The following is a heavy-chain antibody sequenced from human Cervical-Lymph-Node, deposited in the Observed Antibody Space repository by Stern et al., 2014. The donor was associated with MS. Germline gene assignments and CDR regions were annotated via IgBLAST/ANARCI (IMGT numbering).Heavy chain of an antibody. CDR3: AREHTAMGFGY. D-gene: IGHD5-18*01. J-gene: IGHJ4*02. V-gene: IGHV1-46*04. Sequence: VQLVQSGAEVKKPGASVKVSCKASGYTFTSYYVHWVRQAPGEGLEWMGIIDPSGGRTSYAKKLQRRVNLTRDTSTSTVYMELNSLRSDDTAMYYCAREHTAMGFGYWGQGTLVTVSS. CDR1: GYTFTSYY. CDR2: IDPSGGRT.